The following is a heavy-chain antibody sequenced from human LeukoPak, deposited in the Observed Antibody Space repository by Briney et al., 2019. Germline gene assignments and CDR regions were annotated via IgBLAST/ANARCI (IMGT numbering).Heavy chain of an antibody. CDR3: ARVLSRGYSGYDLWNYYYYYMDV. CDR1: GFTVSSNY. Sequence: GGSLTLSCAASGFTVSSNYMSWVRQAPGKGLEWVSVIYSGGSTYYADSVKGRFTISRDNSKNTLYLQMNSLRAEDTAVYYCARVLSRGYSGYDLWNYYYYYMDVWGKGTTVTVSS. D-gene: IGHD5-12*01. CDR2: IYSGGST. V-gene: IGHV3-53*01. J-gene: IGHJ6*03.